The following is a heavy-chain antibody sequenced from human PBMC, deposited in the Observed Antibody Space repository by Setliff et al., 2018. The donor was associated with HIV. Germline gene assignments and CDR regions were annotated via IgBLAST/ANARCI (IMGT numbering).Heavy chain of an antibody. V-gene: IGHV1-69*13. Sequence: SVKVSCKTSGGTLSNYVITWVRQAPGQGLEWMGMIIPMYNIPAYAQKFQGRLTITADESTSTMYMELSSLRSDDTAVYYCAGPRGDEAFDIWGQGTMVTVSS. CDR2: IIPMYNIP. CDR3: AGPRGDEAFDI. D-gene: IGHD3-10*01. CDR1: GGTLSNYV. J-gene: IGHJ3*02.